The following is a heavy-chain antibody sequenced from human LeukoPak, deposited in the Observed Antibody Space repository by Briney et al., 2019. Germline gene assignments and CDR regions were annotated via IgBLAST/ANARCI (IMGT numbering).Heavy chain of an antibody. D-gene: IGHD6-19*01. Sequence: SETLSLTCIVSGGSISSISSNNYHWGWIRQPPGKGLEWIGSIYYSGSTYYNPSLKSRVTISVDTSKNQFSLKLSSVTAADTAVYYCARGISSGWSRAVGYWGQGTLVTVSS. V-gene: IGHV4-39*07. CDR1: GGSISSISSNNYH. CDR2: IYYSGST. J-gene: IGHJ4*02. CDR3: ARGISSGWSRAVGY.